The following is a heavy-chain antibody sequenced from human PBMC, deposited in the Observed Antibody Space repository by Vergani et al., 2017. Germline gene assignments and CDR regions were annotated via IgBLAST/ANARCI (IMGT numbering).Heavy chain of an antibody. CDR3: AKEEGYSGSYYVDY. J-gene: IGHJ4*02. CDR2: IKQDGSEK. Sequence: EVQLVESGGGLVQPGGSLRLSCAASGFTFSSYWMSWVRQAPGKGLEWVANIKQDGSEKYYVDSVKGRFTISRDNAKNTLYLHMNSLRAEDTAVYYCAKEEGYSGSYYVDYWGQGTLVTVSS. CDR1: GFTFSSYW. D-gene: IGHD1-26*01. V-gene: IGHV3-7*03.